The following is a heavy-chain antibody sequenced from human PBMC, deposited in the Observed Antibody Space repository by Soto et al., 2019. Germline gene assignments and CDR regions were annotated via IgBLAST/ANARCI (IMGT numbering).Heavy chain of an antibody. V-gene: IGHV4-39*01. Sequence: QLHLQESGPGRVKPSETLSLTCSVSGGSISTSGSYWGWVRQAPEKGLEWIGSPYYVGTINYNPSLKRRVAISVDTSKNQFSLKLTSVTAADTAVYYCARLPLVRGVPAWGQGTLVTVSS. J-gene: IGHJ5*02. CDR3: ARLPLVRGVPA. CDR2: PYYVGTI. CDR1: GGSISTSGSY. D-gene: IGHD3-10*01.